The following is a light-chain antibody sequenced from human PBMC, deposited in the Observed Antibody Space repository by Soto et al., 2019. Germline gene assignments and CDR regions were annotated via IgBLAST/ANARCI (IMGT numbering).Light chain of an antibody. CDR2: AAS. V-gene: IGKV1-39*01. CDR1: QSISTY. CDR3: QQTYSTPYT. Sequence: DIQMTQSPSSLSASVGDRLTITCRASQSISTYLNWYQQKPGKDPKLLIYAASSLQSGVPSRFSGSGSGTDFTLTISSLQPEDFATYYCQQTYSTPYTFGQGTKLEIK. J-gene: IGKJ2*01.